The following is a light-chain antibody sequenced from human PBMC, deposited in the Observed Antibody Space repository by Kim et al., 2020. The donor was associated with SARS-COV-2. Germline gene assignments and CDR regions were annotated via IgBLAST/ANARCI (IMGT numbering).Light chain of an antibody. V-gene: IGKV3-11*01. CDR3: QQRSDWPPEIT. CDR2: DAT. Sequence: PGKRATLYFRASQSITYHLTWYQQKPGQPPRVLIYDATNRAPGIPARFSGSGSGTHFSLTISSLDPDDFAVYYCQQRSDWPPEITFGPGTRLEIK. J-gene: IGKJ5*01. CDR1: QSITYH.